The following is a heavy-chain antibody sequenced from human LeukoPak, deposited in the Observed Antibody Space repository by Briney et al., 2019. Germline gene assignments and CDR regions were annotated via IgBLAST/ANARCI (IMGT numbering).Heavy chain of an antibody. Sequence: PGGSLRLSCAASGFIFSSYAMSWVRQAPGKGLEWVSAISNSGGDTYYTDSVKGRFTISRDNSKNMLYLQMNSLRAEDTAIYYCAKESHSSSIQYFQHWGQGTLVTVSS. J-gene: IGHJ1*01. CDR3: AKESHSSSIQYFQH. CDR1: GFIFSSYA. D-gene: IGHD6-6*01. CDR2: ISNSGGDT. V-gene: IGHV3-23*01.